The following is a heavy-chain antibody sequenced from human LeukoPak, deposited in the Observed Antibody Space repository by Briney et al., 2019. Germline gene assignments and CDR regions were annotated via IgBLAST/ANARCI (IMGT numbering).Heavy chain of an antibody. J-gene: IGHJ5*02. Sequence: GGSLRLSCAASGFTFSSYSMNWVRQAPGKGLEWVSYISSSSSTIYYADSVKGRFTISRDNPKNSLYLQMNSLRAEDTAVYYCARVVGYCSSTSCYKWFDPWGQGTLVTVSS. CDR1: GFTFSSYS. CDR3: ARVVGYCSSTSCYKWFDP. V-gene: IGHV3-48*04. D-gene: IGHD2-2*02. CDR2: ISSSSSTI.